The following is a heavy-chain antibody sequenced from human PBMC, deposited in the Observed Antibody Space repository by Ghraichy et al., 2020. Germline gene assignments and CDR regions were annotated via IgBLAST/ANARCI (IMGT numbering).Heavy chain of an antibody. J-gene: IGHJ6*02. Sequence: GGSLRLSCAASGFTFSSYSMNWVRQAPGKGLEWVSSISSSSSYIYYADSVKGRFTISRDNAKNSLYLQMNSLRAEDTAVYYCARDYEGHIVVVTAGYYYGMDVWGQGTTVTVAS. D-gene: IGHD2-21*02. CDR3: ARDYEGHIVVVTAGYYYGMDV. CDR2: ISSSSSYI. V-gene: IGHV3-21*01. CDR1: GFTFSSYS.